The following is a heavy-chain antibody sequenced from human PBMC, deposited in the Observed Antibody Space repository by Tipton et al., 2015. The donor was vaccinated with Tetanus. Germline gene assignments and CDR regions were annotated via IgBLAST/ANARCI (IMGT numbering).Heavy chain of an antibody. Sequence: VQLVQSGAEVKKPRASVKDSCKASGYTFTSYYMHWVRQAPGQGLEWMGIINPSGGSTSYAQKFQGRVTMTRDTSTSTVYMGLSSLRSEDTAVYYCARVEVGYGDAFDYWGQGTLVTVSS. J-gene: IGHJ4*02. V-gene: IGHV1-46*01. D-gene: IGHD4-17*01. CDR1: GYTFTSYY. CDR3: ARVEVGYGDAFDY. CDR2: INPSGGST.